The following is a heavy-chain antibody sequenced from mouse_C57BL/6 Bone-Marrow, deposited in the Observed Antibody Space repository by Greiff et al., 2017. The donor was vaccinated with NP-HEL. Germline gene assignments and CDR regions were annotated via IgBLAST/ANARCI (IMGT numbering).Heavy chain of an antibody. J-gene: IGHJ3*01. Sequence: EVQLQQSGPVLVKPGASVKMSCKASGYTFTDYYMNWVKQSHGKSLEWIGVINPYNGGTSYNQKFKGKATLTVDKSSSTAYMEPNSLTSEDSAVDYCAIRDDGYPFAYWGQGTLVTVSA. D-gene: IGHD2-3*01. CDR3: AIRDDGYPFAY. V-gene: IGHV1-19*01. CDR1: GYTFTDYY. CDR2: INPYNGGT.